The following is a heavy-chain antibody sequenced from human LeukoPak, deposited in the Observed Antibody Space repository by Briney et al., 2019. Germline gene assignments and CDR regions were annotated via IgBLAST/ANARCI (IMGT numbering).Heavy chain of an antibody. D-gene: IGHD4-17*01. Sequence: GGPLRLSCAASGFTFSSYEMNWVRQAPGKGLEWVSYISSSGSTIYYADSVKGRFTISRDNAKNSLYLQMNSLRAEDTAVYYCASGDYAFDYWGQGTLVTVSS. J-gene: IGHJ4*02. CDR3: ASGDYAFDY. V-gene: IGHV3-48*03. CDR2: ISSSGSTI. CDR1: GFTFSSYE.